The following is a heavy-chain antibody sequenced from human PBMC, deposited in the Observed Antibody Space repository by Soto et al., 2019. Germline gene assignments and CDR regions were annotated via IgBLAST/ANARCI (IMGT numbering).Heavy chain of an antibody. CDR2: ISSSSSTI. CDR3: ARGGYCISTSCYVGGYYGMDV. Sequence: PGGSLILSCAASGFTFISYSMNWVRQAPGKGLEWVSYISSSSSTIYYADSVKGRFTISRDNAKNSLYLQMNSLRDEDTAVYYCARGGYCISTSCYVGGYYGMDVWGQGTTVTVSS. J-gene: IGHJ6*02. V-gene: IGHV3-48*02. CDR1: GFTFISYS. D-gene: IGHD2-2*01.